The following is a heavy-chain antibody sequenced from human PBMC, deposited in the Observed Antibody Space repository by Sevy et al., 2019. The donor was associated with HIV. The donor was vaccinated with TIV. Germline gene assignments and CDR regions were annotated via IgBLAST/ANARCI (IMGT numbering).Heavy chain of an antibody. CDR2: IYYNGHL. CDR3: AGENAWGRGYS. J-gene: IGHJ4*02. CDR1: GGSITSLY. Sequence: SETLSFTCTVSGGSITSLYWNWIRQPPGKGLEWIANIYYNGHLTYNPSLKSRVTLSLDTSKNQFSLRLSSVTAADTAMYYCAGENAWGRGYSWGQGTLVTVSS. D-gene: IGHD1-26*01. V-gene: IGHV4-59*11.